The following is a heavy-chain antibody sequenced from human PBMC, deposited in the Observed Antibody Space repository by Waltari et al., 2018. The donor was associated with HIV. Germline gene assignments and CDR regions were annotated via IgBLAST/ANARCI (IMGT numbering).Heavy chain of an antibody. V-gene: IGHV3-30*03. CDR3: ARDSSRVLWFGESLPT. Sequence: QVQVVESVGGVVQPGMSMRLSCAASGFRFNDHGMHWVRQTPGKGLEWVALMSDDGSKRFYAESVRGRFVVSRDNSKKIFYLQMNSLRPDDTAVYFCARDSSRVLWFGESLPTWGQGTLVSVSP. J-gene: IGHJ4*02. CDR1: GFRFNDHG. D-gene: IGHD3-10*01. CDR2: MSDDGSKR.